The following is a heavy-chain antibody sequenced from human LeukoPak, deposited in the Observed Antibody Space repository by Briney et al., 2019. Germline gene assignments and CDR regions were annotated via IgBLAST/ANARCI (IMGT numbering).Heavy chain of an antibody. CDR1: GFTFSSYS. D-gene: IGHD3-3*01. V-gene: IGHV3-21*01. CDR2: ISSSSSYI. Sequence: GGSLRLSCAASGFTFSSYSMNWVRQAPGKGLEWVSSISSSSSYIYYADSVKGRFTISRDNAKNSLYLQMNSLRAEDTAVYYCARGGKVTIFGVESRTGDAFDIWGQGTMVTVSS. J-gene: IGHJ3*02. CDR3: ARGGKVTIFGVESRTGDAFDI.